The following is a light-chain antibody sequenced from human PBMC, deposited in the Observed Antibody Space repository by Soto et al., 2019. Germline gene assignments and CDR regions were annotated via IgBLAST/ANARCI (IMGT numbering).Light chain of an antibody. CDR2: DAS. CDR1: QSVSNH. CDR3: QQFGHLPPFT. Sequence: EIVMTQSPANLSVSPGDRAILSCRASQSVSNHLAWYQQKPGQAPRLLIYDASTRATGIPTRFSGSGSGTDFTLTISSLESEDFAVYFCQQFGHLPPFTFGQGTKLEIK. J-gene: IGKJ2*01. V-gene: IGKV3-15*01.